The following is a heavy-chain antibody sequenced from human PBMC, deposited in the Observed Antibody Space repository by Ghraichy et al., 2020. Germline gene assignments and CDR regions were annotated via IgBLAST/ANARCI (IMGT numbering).Heavy chain of an antibody. CDR2: ISGDGRRT. Sequence: GGSQRLSCAASGFTFDHYAMHWVRQTPGKGLEWVSLISGDGRRTFYAESVKGRFTISRDNSKNSLYLQISSLRTDDTAFYYCAKDATHNYPFYYIDLWGRGTLVTVSS. V-gene: IGHV3-43*02. J-gene: IGHJ2*01. D-gene: IGHD5-24*01. CDR3: AKDATHNYPFYYIDL. CDR1: GFTFDHYA.